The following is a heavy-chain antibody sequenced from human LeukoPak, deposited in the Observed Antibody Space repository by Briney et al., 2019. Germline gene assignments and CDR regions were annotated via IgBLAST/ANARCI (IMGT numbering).Heavy chain of an antibody. V-gene: IGHV4-4*07. D-gene: IGHD5-18*01. Sequence: SETLSLTCDVSGVSIQSYWWSWVRKPAGKGLEWIGRISTTGRTNYSPSFQSRVTMSIDVSSNQFSLTLRSVTAADTAVYYCARSGYTISAYHSDFWGQGAPVSVSS. CDR2: ISTTGRT. CDR3: ARSGYTISAYHSDF. CDR1: GVSIQSYW. J-gene: IGHJ4*02.